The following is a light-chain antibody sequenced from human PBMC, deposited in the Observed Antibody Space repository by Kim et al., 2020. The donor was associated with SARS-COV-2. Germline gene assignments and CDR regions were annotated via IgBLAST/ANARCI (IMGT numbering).Light chain of an antibody. CDR3: QVWDRTSDRV. CDR2: HDS. V-gene: IGLV3-21*04. J-gene: IGLJ3*02. CDR1: NIGAKS. Sequence: SYELTQPPSVSVAPGKTASITCGGDNIGAKSVHWYQQKPGQAPVVVIYHDSGRPSGIPERFSGSNSGNTATLTISRVEAGDEADYYCQVWDRTSDRVFGG.